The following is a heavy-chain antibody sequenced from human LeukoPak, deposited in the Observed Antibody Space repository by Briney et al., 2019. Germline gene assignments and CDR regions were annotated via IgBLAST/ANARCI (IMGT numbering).Heavy chain of an antibody. D-gene: IGHD5-18*01. V-gene: IGHV3-53*03. CDR1: GFTVSSNY. Sequence: GGSLRLSCAASGFTVSSNYMSWVRQAPGKGLEWVSVIYGGGSTYYADSVKGRFTISRDNAKNSLYLQMNSLRDEDTALYYCVTDTSMGGLFDYWGQGTLVTVSS. CDR3: VTDTSMGGLFDY. CDR2: IYGGGST. J-gene: IGHJ4*02.